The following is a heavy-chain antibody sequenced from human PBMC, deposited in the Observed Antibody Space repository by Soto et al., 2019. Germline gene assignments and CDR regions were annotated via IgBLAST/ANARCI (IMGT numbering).Heavy chain of an antibody. CDR1: GGSISSSSYY. J-gene: IGHJ6*02. Sequence: SETLSLTCTVSGGSISSSSYYWGWIRQPPGKGLEWIGYIYYSGSTNYNPSLKSRVTISVDTSKNQFSLKLSSVTAADTAVYYCARDIMGTNYYYYGMDVWGQGTTVTVSS. CDR3: ARDIMGTNYYYYGMDV. CDR2: IYYSGST. D-gene: IGHD2-8*01. V-gene: IGHV4-61*01.